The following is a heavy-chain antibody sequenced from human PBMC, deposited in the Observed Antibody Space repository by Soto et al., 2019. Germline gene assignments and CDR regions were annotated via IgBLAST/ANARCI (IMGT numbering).Heavy chain of an antibody. J-gene: IGHJ6*02. CDR2: ISYDERNK. Sequence: QVQLVESGGGVVQPGRSLRLSCAASGFPFNKYSMHWVRQAPGKGLEWVAFISYDERNKYYADSVKGRFTVSRDNSRNTLHLQMNSLRGEDTAVYYCTRENSGYNLRLNYFHYGLDVWGQGTTVTVSS. V-gene: IGHV3-30*04. D-gene: IGHD5-12*01. CDR3: TRENSGYNLRLNYFHYGLDV. CDR1: GFPFNKYS.